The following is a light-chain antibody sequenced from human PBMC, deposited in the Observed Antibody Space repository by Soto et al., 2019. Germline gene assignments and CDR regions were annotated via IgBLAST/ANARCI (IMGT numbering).Light chain of an antibody. CDR2: DVT. J-gene: IGLJ1*01. V-gene: IGLV2-14*03. CDR1: NSDVGAYNY. Sequence: QSALTQPASVSGSPGQSITISCTGTNSDVGAYNYVSWYQQHPGKAPKLMIYDVTNRPSGVSNRFSGSKSGYTASLTISGLQAEDEADYYCSSYTTSSTYVLGNGTKVTVL. CDR3: SSYTTSSTYV.